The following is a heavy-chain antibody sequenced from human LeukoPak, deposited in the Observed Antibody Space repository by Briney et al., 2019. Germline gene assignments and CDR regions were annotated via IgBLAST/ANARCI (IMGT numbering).Heavy chain of an antibody. CDR3: ARVGAAYQDSNY. J-gene: IGHJ4*02. D-gene: IGHD1-26*01. V-gene: IGHV1-2*02. Sequence: ASVKVSCKASGYTFTSYDINWVRQATGQRLEWMGWLNPNSGGTNYAQKFQGRVTMTRDTSISTAYMELSRLRSDDTAVYFCARVGAAYQDSNYWGQGTLVTVSS. CDR1: GYTFTSYD. CDR2: LNPNSGGT.